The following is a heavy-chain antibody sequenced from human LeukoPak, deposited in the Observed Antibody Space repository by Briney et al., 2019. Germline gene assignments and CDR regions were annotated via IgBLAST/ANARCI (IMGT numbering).Heavy chain of an antibody. J-gene: IGHJ6*03. Sequence: PGGSLRLSCAASGFTFNSYGIHWVRQAPGKGLEWVTVIRYDGSSKYYVDSVKGRFTISRDNSKNTLYLQMNSLRAKDTAVYFCAKGSGWEASYFYYYMDVWGKGTTVTISS. CDR3: AKGSGWEASYFYYYMDV. V-gene: IGHV3-30*02. D-gene: IGHD1-26*01. CDR2: IRYDGSSK. CDR1: GFTFNSYG.